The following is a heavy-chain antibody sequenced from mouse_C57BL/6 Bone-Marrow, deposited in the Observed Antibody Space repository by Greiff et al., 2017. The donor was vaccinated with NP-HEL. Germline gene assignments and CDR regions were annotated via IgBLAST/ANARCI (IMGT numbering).Heavy chain of an antibody. Sequence: QVQLQQSGAELVKPGASVKLSCKASGYTFTEYTIHWVKPRSGQGLEWIGWFYPGSGSIKYNEKFKDKATLTADKSSSTVYMELSRLTSEDSAVYFCARHEESPSYYGSSFDYWGQGTTLTVSS. D-gene: IGHD1-1*01. V-gene: IGHV1-62-2*01. CDR3: ARHEESPSYYGSSFDY. CDR2: FYPGSGSI. CDR1: GYTFTEYT. J-gene: IGHJ2*01.